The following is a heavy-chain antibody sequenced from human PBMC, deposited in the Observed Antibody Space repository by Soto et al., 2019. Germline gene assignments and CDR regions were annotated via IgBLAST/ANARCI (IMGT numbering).Heavy chain of an antibody. CDR3: ARGSYSSSFYPYSFDY. CDR1: GGSISSGGYY. J-gene: IGHJ4*02. CDR2: IYYSGST. V-gene: IGHV4-31*03. D-gene: IGHD6-13*01. Sequence: QVQLQESGPGLVKPSQTLSLTCTVSGGSISSGGYYWSWIRQHPGKGLEWIGYIYYSGSTYYNPSLKSRVTISVDTSKNQFSLKLSSVTAADTAVYYCARGSYSSSFYPYSFDYWGQGTLVTVSS.